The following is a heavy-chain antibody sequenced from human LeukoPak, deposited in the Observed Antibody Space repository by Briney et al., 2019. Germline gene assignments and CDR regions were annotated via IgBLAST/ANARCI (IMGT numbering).Heavy chain of an antibody. V-gene: IGHV3-72*01. Sequence: GGSLRLSCAASGFTFSDHYMDWVRQAPGKGLEWVGRTRNKANGYTTEYAASVRGRFIISRDDSKNSLYLQMNSLKTEDTAVYYCTRDPEVVGRYDAFDIWGQGTMVTVSS. CDR3: TRDPEVVGRYDAFDI. CDR1: GFTFSDHY. D-gene: IGHD1-26*01. J-gene: IGHJ3*02. CDR2: TRNKANGYTT.